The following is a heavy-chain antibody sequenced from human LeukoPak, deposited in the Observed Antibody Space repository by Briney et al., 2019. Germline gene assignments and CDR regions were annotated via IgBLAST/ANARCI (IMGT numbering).Heavy chain of an antibody. CDR1: GYTFTGYY. D-gene: IGHD3-22*01. Sequence: ASVKVSCKASGYTFTGYYIHWVRQAPGQGLEWMGWINPNSGDTNSAQNFQDRVTMTRDTSISTAFMELSRLRSEDTAVYYCARDDDSSGYYYLFDIWGQGTMVTVSS. V-gene: IGHV1-2*02. CDR3: ARDDDSSGYYYLFDI. CDR2: INPNSGDT. J-gene: IGHJ3*02.